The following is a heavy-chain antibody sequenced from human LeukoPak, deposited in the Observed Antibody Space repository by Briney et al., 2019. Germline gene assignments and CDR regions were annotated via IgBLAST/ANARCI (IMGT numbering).Heavy chain of an antibody. CDR1: GGSFSGYY. V-gene: IGHV4-59*01. D-gene: IGHD5-24*01. CDR3: ATSKAERWLRLYFDY. Sequence: SETLSLTCAVYGGSFSGYYWTWIRQPPGKGLEWIGYIYYSGSTNYNPSLKSRVTISVDTSKNQFSLKLSSVTAADTAVYYCATSKAERWLRLYFDYWGQGTLVTVCS. CDR2: IYYSGST. J-gene: IGHJ4*02.